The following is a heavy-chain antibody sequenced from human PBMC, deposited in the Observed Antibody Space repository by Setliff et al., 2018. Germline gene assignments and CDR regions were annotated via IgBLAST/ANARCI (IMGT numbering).Heavy chain of an antibody. J-gene: IGHJ4*02. Sequence: ASVKVSCKASGYTFTNYGISWVRQAPGQGLEWMGWINTDTGNPTSAQGFTGRFVFSLDTSVSTAYLQISSLRAEDTALYYCARVGTGSLLDYWGQGTLVTVSS. CDR3: ARVGTGSLLDY. D-gene: IGHD1-1*01. CDR1: GYTFTNYG. CDR2: INTDTGNP. V-gene: IGHV7-4-1*02.